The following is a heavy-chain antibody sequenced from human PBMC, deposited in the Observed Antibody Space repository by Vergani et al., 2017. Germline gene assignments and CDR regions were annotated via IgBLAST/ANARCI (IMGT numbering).Heavy chain of an antibody. D-gene: IGHD4-23*01. CDR2: IRYDGSSE. V-gene: IGHV3-30*02. CDR1: GFTLHTYG. Sequence: QVQILQSGGGVVQPGGSLRLSCTLSGFTLHTYGIHWVRQAPGKGLEWVSFIRYDGSSEYYGDSVKGRFTISRDNSKNTLYLQMNSLRAEDTAVYYCARDPATVVTPYFDYWGQGTLVTVSS. J-gene: IGHJ4*02. CDR3: ARDPATVVTPYFDY.